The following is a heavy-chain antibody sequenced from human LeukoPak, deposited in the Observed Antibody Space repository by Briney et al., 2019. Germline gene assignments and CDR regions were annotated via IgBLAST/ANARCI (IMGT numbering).Heavy chain of an antibody. CDR1: GFTFSSYG. J-gene: IGHJ4*02. V-gene: IGHV3-30*18. CDR2: ISYDGSNK. Sequence: QPGRSLRLSCAASGFTFSSYGMHWVRQAPGKGLEWVAVISYDGSNKYYADSVKGRFTTSRDNSKNTLYLQMNSLRAEDTAVYYCAKDSNSGYVPILDYWGQGTLVTVSS. CDR3: AKDSNSGYVPILDY. D-gene: IGHD5-12*01.